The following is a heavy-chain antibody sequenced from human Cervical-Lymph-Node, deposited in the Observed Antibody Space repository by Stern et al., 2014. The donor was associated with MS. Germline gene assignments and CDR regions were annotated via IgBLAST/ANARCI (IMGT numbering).Heavy chain of an antibody. Sequence: VQLVESGAEVKKPWASVKVSCKASGYTFTSYGISWVRQAPGQGLAWMSWISDYHGNTNYAQKLQGRVTMTTDTSTSTAYMELRNLRSDDTAVYYCARGLLGSENAFDIWGQGTMVTVSS. J-gene: IGHJ3*02. V-gene: IGHV1-18*01. CDR3: ARGLLGSENAFDI. CDR2: ISDYHGNT. CDR1: GYTFTSYG. D-gene: IGHD2-15*01.